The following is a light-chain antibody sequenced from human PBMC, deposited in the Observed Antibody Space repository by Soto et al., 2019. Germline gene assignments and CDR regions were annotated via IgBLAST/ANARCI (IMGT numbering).Light chain of an antibody. V-gene: IGLV1-40*01. J-gene: IGLJ1*01. CDR1: SSNIGAGYD. CDR2: VNG. CDR3: QSYDSSLSGYV. Sequence: QLVLTQPPSVSGAPGQRITISCTGSSSNIGAGYDVHWYQQLPGTAPKLLIYVNGNRPSGVPDRFSGSRSGTSASLAITGLQAEDEADYYCQSYDSSLSGYVFGTGTKLTVL.